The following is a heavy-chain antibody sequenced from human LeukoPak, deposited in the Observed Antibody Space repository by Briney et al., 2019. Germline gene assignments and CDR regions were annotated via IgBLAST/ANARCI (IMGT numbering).Heavy chain of an antibody. D-gene: IGHD3-9*01. CDR3: ASLRANVLRYFDWLPQRDY. Sequence: SGTLSLTCAVSGGSITNDNWWGWVRQPPGKGLEWIGETHHSGGINYNPSLKSRVTISVDTSKNQFSLKLSSVTAADTAVYYCASLRANVLRYFDWLPQRDYWGQGTLVTISS. CDR2: THHSGGI. J-gene: IGHJ4*02. CDR1: GGSITNDNW. V-gene: IGHV4-4*02.